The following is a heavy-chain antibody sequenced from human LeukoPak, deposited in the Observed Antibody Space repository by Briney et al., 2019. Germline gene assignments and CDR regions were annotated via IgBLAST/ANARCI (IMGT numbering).Heavy chain of an antibody. Sequence: SETLSLTRTVSGGSISSGSYYWGWIRQPPGKGLEWIGSIYHSGSTYYNPSLKSRVTISVDTSKNQFSLKLSSVTAADTAVYYCARMVATTSYYFDYWGQGTLVTVSS. D-gene: IGHD5-12*01. CDR1: GGSISSGSYY. V-gene: IGHV4-39*07. CDR2: IYHSGST. J-gene: IGHJ4*02. CDR3: ARMVATTSYYFDY.